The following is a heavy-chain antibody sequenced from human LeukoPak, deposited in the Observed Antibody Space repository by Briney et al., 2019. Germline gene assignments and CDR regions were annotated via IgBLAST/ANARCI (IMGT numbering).Heavy chain of an antibody. CDR3: ARSPDIWTGDKFDY. CDR1: GYTFTGYY. J-gene: IGHJ4*02. D-gene: IGHD3-9*01. Sequence: ASVKVSCKASGYTFTGYYVHWVRQAPGQGLEWMGWMNPKSGGTNYAQKFEARVTMNRDTSTSTAYMERSRLRVDDTAVYYCARSPDIWTGDKFDYWGQGTLVTVSS. CDR2: MNPKSGGT. V-gene: IGHV1-2*02.